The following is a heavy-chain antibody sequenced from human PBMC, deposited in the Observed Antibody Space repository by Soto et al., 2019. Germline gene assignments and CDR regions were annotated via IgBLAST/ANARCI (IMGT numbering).Heavy chain of an antibody. CDR1: GFSLSTSGMR. D-gene: IGHD6-19*01. Sequence: SGPTLVNPTQTLTLTCTFSGFSLSTSGMRVIWIRQPPGKALEWLARVDWDNDQFYNPSLKTRLTISKDTSKSQVVLTLTNMDPADTATYYCAPTMQKWRVLDFWGQGTLVTVSS. CDR2: VDWDNDQ. CDR3: APTMQKWRVLDF. J-gene: IGHJ4*02. V-gene: IGHV2-70*04.